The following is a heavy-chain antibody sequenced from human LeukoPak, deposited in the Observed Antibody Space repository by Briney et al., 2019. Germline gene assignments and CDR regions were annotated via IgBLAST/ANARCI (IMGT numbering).Heavy chain of an antibody. CDR1: GFTYSSYE. CDR2: ISSSGSTI. D-gene: IGHD3-10*01. CDR3: ARGAVRGVINPPGYDY. J-gene: IGHJ4*02. Sequence: GGSLRLSCAASGFTYSSYEMNWVRQAPGKGLEWVSYISSSGSTIYYADSVKGRFTISRDNAKNSLYLQMNSLRAEDTAVYYCARGAVRGVINPPGYDYWGQGTLVTVSS. V-gene: IGHV3-48*03.